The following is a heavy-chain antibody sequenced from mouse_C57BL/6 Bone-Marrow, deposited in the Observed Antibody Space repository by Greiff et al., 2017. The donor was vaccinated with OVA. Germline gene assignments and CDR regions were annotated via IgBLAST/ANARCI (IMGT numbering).Heavy chain of an antibody. CDR3: ARRLRAMDY. CDR2: IYPGSGNT. Sequence: VQGVESGAELVRPGASVKLSCKASGYTFTDYYINWVKQRPGQGLEWIARIYPGSGNTYYNEKFKGKATLTAEKSSSTAYMQLSSLTSEDSAVYFCARRLRAMDYWGQGTSVTVSS. D-gene: IGHD3-2*02. CDR1: GYTFTDYY. J-gene: IGHJ4*01. V-gene: IGHV1-76*01.